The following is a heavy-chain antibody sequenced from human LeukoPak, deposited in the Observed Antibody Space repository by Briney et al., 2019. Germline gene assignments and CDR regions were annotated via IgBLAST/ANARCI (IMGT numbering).Heavy chain of an antibody. CDR2: ISGNGENT. CDR1: GFTFSSYY. Sequence: PGGSLRLSCAASGFTFSSYYMSWIRQAPGKGLEWVSAISGNGENTYYADSMKGRFTISRDNSKNILYLQMSSLRAEDTAIYYCTKKSPYGGRDSWGQGNLVTVSS. CDR3: TKKSPYGGRDS. D-gene: IGHD4/OR15-4a*01. J-gene: IGHJ4*02. V-gene: IGHV3-23*01.